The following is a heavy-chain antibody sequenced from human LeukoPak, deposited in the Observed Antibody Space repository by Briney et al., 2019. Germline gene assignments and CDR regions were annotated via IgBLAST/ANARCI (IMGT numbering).Heavy chain of an antibody. J-gene: IGHJ4*02. Sequence: GGSLRLSCAASGFTFSSYSMNWVRQAPGKGLEWLSYISGSSSTIYYAESVKGRFTISRDNAKNSLYLQMNSLRVEDTAVYYCARDTAIVGVKADFDYWGQGTLVTVSS. CDR1: GFTFSSYS. CDR3: ARDTAIVGVKADFDY. CDR2: ISGSSSTI. V-gene: IGHV3-48*01. D-gene: IGHD1-26*01.